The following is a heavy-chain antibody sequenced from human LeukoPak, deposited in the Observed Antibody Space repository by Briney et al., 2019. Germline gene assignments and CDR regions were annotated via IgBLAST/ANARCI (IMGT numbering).Heavy chain of an antibody. D-gene: IGHD6-19*01. Sequence: PGGSLRLSCAASGFTFSSYSMNWVRQAPGKGLEWVSSISSSSSYIYYADSVKGRFTISRDNAKNSLYLQMNSLRAEDTAVYYCARDRQWLGNWGYYYYGMDVWGQGTTVTVSS. CDR2: ISSSSSYI. V-gene: IGHV3-21*01. CDR3: ARDRQWLGNWGYYYYGMDV. J-gene: IGHJ6*02. CDR1: GFTFSSYS.